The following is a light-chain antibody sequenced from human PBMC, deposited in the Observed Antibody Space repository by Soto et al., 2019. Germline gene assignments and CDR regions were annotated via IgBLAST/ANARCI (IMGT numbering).Light chain of an antibody. V-gene: IGKV1-5*01. CDR3: QQYTSYLYT. CDR2: DAS. CDR1: QSISSW. J-gene: IGKJ2*01. Sequence: DIQMTQSPSTLSASVGDRVTITCRASQSISSWLAWYQQKPGKAPKLLIYDASSLESGVPSRFSGSGSGTEFTLTISSLQPVDFATYYCQQYTSYLYTFGQGTKLEIK.